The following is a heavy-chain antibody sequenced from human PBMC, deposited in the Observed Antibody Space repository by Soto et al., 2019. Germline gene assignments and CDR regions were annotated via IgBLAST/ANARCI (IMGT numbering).Heavy chain of an antibody. D-gene: IGHD1-26*01. CDR3: ARLGGSYAVPHFDY. CDR1: GGSFSYYY. V-gene: IGHV4-34*01. J-gene: IGHJ4*02. CDR2: INHSGST. Sequence: SETLSLTCAVYGGSFSYYYWSWIRQPPGKGLEWIGEINHSGSTNYNLSLKSRITISVDTSKNQFSLKLTSVTAADTAVYYCARLGGSYAVPHFDYWGQGTLVTVSS.